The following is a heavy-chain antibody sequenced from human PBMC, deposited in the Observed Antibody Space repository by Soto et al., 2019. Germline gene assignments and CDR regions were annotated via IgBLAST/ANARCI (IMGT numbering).Heavy chain of an antibody. J-gene: IGHJ3*02. CDR3: AKTSDKRIDYGDKRGRAFDI. Sequence: GGSLRLSCAASGFTFSSYAMSWVRQAPGKGLEWVSAISGSGGSTYYADSVKGRFTISRDNSKNTLYLQMNSLRAEDTAVYYCAKTSDKRIDYGDKRGRAFDIWGQGTMVTVSS. CDR1: GFTFSSYA. V-gene: IGHV3-23*01. D-gene: IGHD4-17*01. CDR2: ISGSGGST.